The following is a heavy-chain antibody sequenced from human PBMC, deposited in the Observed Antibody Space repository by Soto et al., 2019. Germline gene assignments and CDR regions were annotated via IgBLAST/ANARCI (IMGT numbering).Heavy chain of an antibody. CDR3: VKDGGYCSSATCYSPRNHYFDS. CDR1: GFSFRDYW. J-gene: IGHJ4*02. D-gene: IGHD2-2*01. CDR2: IKFDGSEK. V-gene: IGHV3-7*03. Sequence: PGGSLRLSCVASGFSFRDYWMSWVRQAPGKGPEWVANIKFDGSEKQYVDSVRGRFSISRDNFRNSLFLQMNSLRAGDTAIYYCVKDGGYCSSATCYSPRNHYFDSWGQGTLVTVSS.